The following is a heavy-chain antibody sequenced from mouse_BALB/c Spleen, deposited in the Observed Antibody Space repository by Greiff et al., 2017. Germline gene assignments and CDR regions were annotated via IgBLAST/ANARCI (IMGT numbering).Heavy chain of an antibody. CDR3: APEFITTVVDY. CDR1: GYTFTDYN. J-gene: IGHJ2*01. V-gene: IGHV1S29*02. D-gene: IGHD1-1*01. Sequence: EVQLQQSGPELVKPGASVKISCKASGYTFTDYNMHWVKQSHGRSLEWIGYIYPYNGGTGYNQKFKSKATLTVDNSSSTAYMELRSLTSEDSAVYYCAPEFITTVVDYWGQGTTLTVSS. CDR2: IYPYNGGT.